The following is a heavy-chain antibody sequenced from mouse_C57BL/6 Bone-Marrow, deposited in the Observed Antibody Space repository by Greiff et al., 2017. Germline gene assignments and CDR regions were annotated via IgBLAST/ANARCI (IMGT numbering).Heavy chain of an antibody. CDR3: TKVTTVVNY. CDR2: IDPETGGT. Sequence: QVQLKESGAELVRPGASVTLSCKASGYTFTDYEMHWVKQTPVNGLEWIGAIDPETGGTAYNQKFKGKAILAADKSSSTAYMELRSLTSEDSAVYYCTKVTTVVNYWGQGTTLTVSS. J-gene: IGHJ2*01. CDR1: GYTFTDYE. V-gene: IGHV1-15*01. D-gene: IGHD1-1*01.